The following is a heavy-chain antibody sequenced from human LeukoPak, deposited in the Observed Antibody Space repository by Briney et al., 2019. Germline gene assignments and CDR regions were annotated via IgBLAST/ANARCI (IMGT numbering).Heavy chain of an antibody. CDR2: IIPIFGTA. CDR1: GGTFSSYA. J-gene: IGHJ6*03. V-gene: IGHV1-69*13. CDR3: ARGPLGLNYYYYYYMDV. Sequence: SVKVSCKASGGTFSSYAISWVRQAPGQGLEWMGGIIPIFGTANYAQKFQGRVTITADESTSTAYMELSSLRSEDTAVYYCARGPLGLNYYYYYYMDVWGKGTTVTVSS.